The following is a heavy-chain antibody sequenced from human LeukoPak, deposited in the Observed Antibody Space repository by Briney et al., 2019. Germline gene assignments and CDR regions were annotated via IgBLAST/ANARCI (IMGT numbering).Heavy chain of an antibody. V-gene: IGHV3-21*01. CDR3: AREEKYSSGFNYYYGMDV. D-gene: IGHD6-19*01. CDR2: ISSSSSYI. J-gene: IGHJ6*02. Sequence: GGSLRLSCAASGFTFSSYGMHWVRQAPGKGLEWVSSISSSSSYIYYADSVKGRFTISRDNAKNSLYLQMNSLRAEDTAVYYCAREEKYSSGFNYYYGMDVWGQGTTVTVSS. CDR1: GFTFSSYG.